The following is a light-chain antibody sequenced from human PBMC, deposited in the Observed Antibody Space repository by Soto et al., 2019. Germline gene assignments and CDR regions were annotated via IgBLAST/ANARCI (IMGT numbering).Light chain of an antibody. J-gene: IGKJ1*01. CDR1: QSVNSN. CDR2: DAS. CDR3: QQYNNWPRT. V-gene: IGKV3-15*01. Sequence: EKVMTQSPATLSVSPGERATLSCRASQSVNSNLAWYQQKPGQPPRLLIYDASTRATGVPARFSGSGSGTEFTLTISSLQSEDFAVYYCQQYNNWPRTFGQGTKVDIK.